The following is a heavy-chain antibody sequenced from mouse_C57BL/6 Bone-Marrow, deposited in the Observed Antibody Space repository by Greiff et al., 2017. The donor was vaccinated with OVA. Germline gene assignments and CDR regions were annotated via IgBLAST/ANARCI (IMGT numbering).Heavy chain of an antibody. V-gene: IGHV2-5*01. CDR1: GFSLTSYG. D-gene: IGHD1-1*01. J-gene: IGHJ3*01. CDR3: AKNQGGITTFAY. CDR2: IWRGGST. Sequence: VKLQESGPGLVQPSQSLSITCTVSGFSLTSYGVHWVRQSPGKGLEWLGVIWRGGSTDYNAAFMSRLSITKDNSKSQVFFKMNSLQADDTAIYYCAKNQGGITTFAYWGQGTLVTVSA.